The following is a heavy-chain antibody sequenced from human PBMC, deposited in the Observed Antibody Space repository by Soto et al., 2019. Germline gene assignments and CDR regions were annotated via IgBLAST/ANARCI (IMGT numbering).Heavy chain of an antibody. V-gene: IGHV4-59*01. Sequence: QVQLQESGPGLVKPSETLSRTCAVSGDSISSYYCMWIRQPPGKGLESIGYLYYGRSANYNPSLKSRVTLSVDTSTNQCSLTLSSMTAADTAVYYCALRSMALVPEYWGQGTLVTVSS. CDR2: LYYGRSA. J-gene: IGHJ4*02. CDR1: GDSISSYY. CDR3: ALRSMALVPEY. D-gene: IGHD3-3*02.